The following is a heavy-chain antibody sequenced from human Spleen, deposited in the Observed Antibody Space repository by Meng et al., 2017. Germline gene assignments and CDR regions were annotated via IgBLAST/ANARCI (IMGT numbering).Heavy chain of an antibody. D-gene: IGHD5-18*01. CDR1: GYIFTGNY. CDR2: INPNSGGT. Sequence: ASVKVSCKASGYIFTGNYMQWVRQAPGQGLEWMGRINPNSGGTNYAQKFQGRVTMTRDTSISTAYMELSRLRSDDTAVYFCATTLYTYGFVWGQGTLVTVSS. CDR3: ATTLYTYGFV. J-gene: IGHJ4*02. V-gene: IGHV1-2*06.